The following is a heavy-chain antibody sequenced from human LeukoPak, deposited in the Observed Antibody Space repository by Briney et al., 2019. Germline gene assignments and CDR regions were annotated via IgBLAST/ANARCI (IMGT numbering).Heavy chain of an antibody. CDR3: ARDYVYAFDY. Sequence: GGSLRLSCAASGFSFSSYSINWVRQAPGKGLEWVSYISGDGNAKHYTDSVKGRFTISRDNAKNALYLQMDSLRAEDTAVYFCARDYVYAFDYWGQGTLVTVSS. CDR2: ISGDGNAK. D-gene: IGHD2/OR15-2a*01. V-gene: IGHV3-48*01. CDR1: GFSFSSYS. J-gene: IGHJ4*02.